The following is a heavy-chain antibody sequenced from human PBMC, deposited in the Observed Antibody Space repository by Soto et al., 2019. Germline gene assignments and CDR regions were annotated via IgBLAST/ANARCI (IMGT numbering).Heavy chain of an antibody. V-gene: IGHV3-43*01. CDR2: INWDGGRT. J-gene: IGHJ6*02. Sequence: PGGSLRLSCAASGFTFDDYTMHWVRQAPGKGLEWVSLINWDGGRTYYADSVKGRFTISRDNSQKSLYLQMNSLRIEDTGLYYCEKDFAEPIVAVSLAKSTEPSYYYDMDVWGQGTTVTVSS. D-gene: IGHD2-2*01. CDR1: GFTFDDYT. CDR3: EKDFAEPIVAVSLAKSTEPSYYYDMDV.